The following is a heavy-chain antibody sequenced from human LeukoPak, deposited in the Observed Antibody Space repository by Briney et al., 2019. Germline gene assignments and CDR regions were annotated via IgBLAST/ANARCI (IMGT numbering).Heavy chain of an antibody. CDR3: ARDGYYDFWSGYNDAFDI. J-gene: IGHJ3*02. Sequence: GASVKVSCKASGGTFSSYAISWVRQAPGQGLEWMGGIIPIFGTANYAQKFQGRVTMTTDTSTSTAYMELRSLRSDDTAVYYCARDGYYDFWSGYNDAFDIWGQGTMVTVSS. V-gene: IGHV1-69*05. CDR1: GGTFSSYA. CDR2: IIPIFGTA. D-gene: IGHD3-3*01.